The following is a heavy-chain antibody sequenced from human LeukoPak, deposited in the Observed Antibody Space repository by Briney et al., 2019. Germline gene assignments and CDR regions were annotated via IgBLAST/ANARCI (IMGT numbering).Heavy chain of an antibody. CDR1: GGSISSGSYY. V-gene: IGHV4-31*03. CDR2: IYHTGSS. Sequence: SETLPLTCTVSGGSISSGSYYWSWIRQPPGQGLEWIGYIYHTGSSYSNPSLRSRVSISVDTSKNQFSLNLNSVTAADTAVYYCARDEGPQVDHGLDVWGQGTTVTVSS. D-gene: IGHD3-9*01. J-gene: IGHJ6*02. CDR3: ARDEGPQVDHGLDV.